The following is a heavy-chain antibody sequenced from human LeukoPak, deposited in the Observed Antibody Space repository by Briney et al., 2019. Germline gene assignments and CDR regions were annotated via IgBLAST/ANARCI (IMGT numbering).Heavy chain of an antibody. CDR1: GFTFSNYK. J-gene: IGHJ4*02. CDR3: AIDPGTVDTPMVPVWDY. CDR2: ISSTSTYI. D-gene: IGHD5-18*01. Sequence: GESLRLSCAASGFTFSNYKMNWVRQAPGRGLEWVSSISSTSTYIYYTDSVKGRFTISRDNAKNSLYMQMNSLRAEDTAVYYCAIDPGTVDTPMVPVWDYWGQGTVVTASS. V-gene: IGHV3-21*01.